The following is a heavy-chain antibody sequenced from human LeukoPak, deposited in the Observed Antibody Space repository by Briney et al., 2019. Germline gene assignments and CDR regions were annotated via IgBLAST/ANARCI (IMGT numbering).Heavy chain of an antibody. CDR1: GFTFSSYE. V-gene: IGHV3-48*03. CDR3: ARDLAVTTGDDY. J-gene: IGHJ4*02. D-gene: IGHD4-11*01. CDR2: ISSSGSTI. Sequence: GGSLRLSCAAPGFTFSSYEMNWVRQAPGKGLEWVSYISSSGSTIYYADSVKGRFTISRDNAKNSLYLQMNSLRAEDTAVYYCARDLAVTTGDDYWGQGTLVTVSS.